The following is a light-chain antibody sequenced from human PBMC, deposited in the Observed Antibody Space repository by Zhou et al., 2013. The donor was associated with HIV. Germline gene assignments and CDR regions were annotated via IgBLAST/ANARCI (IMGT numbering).Light chain of an antibody. CDR1: QDISNY. CDR3: QKYNSALFT. CDR2: AAS. V-gene: IGKV1-27*01. Sequence: DIQMTQSPSSLSASVGDRVTITCRASQDISNYLAWYQQKPGKVPKLLIYAASTLQSGVPSRFSGSGSGTDFTLTISSLQPEDVATYYCQKYNSALFTFGGGTKVEIK. J-gene: IGKJ4*01.